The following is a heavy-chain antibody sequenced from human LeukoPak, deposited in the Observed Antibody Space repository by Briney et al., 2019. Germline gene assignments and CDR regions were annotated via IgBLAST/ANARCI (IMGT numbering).Heavy chain of an antibody. CDR3: ARVVGATLANWFDP. CDR2: IIPIFGTA. Sequence: ASVKVSCKASVGTFSSYAISSVRQAPGQGLEWMGGIIPIFGTANYAQKFQGRVTITTDESTSTAYMELSSLRSEDTAVYYCARVVGATLANWFDPWGQGTLVTVSS. D-gene: IGHD1-26*01. CDR1: VGTFSSYA. V-gene: IGHV1-69*05. J-gene: IGHJ5*02.